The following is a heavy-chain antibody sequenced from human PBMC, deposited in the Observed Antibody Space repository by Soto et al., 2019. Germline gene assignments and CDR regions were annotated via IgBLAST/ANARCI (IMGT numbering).Heavy chain of an antibody. CDR1: GGSISSGGYS. Sequence: LSLTCAVSGGSISSGGYSWSWIRQPPGKGLEWIGYIYHSGSTYYNPSLKSRVTISVDRSKNQFSLKLSSVTAADTAVYYCARVGGDHYDSSGYYPDGYYFDYWGQGTLVTVSS. CDR3: ARVGGDHYDSSGYYPDGYYFDY. D-gene: IGHD3-22*01. V-gene: IGHV4-30-2*01. CDR2: IYHSGST. J-gene: IGHJ4*02.